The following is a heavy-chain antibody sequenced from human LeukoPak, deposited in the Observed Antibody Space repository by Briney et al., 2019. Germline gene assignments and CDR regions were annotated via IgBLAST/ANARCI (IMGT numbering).Heavy chain of an antibody. J-gene: IGHJ5*02. D-gene: IGHD3-22*01. Sequence: SETLSLTCAVYGGSFSGYYWSWIRQPPGKGLEWIGEINHSGSTNYNPSLKSRVTISVDTSKNQFSLKLSSVTAADTAVYYCASRRRRAYDSSGYLGNWFDPWGQGTLVTVSS. V-gene: IGHV4-34*01. CDR1: GGSFSGYY. CDR3: ASRRRRAYDSSGYLGNWFDP. CDR2: INHSGST.